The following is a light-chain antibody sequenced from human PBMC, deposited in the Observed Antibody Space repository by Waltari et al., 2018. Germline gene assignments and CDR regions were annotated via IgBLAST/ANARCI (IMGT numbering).Light chain of an antibody. V-gene: IGLV4-69*01. J-gene: IGLJ3*02. CDR1: IGHSSNV. CDR3: QTGGHGTWV. Sequence: QLVLTQSPSASASLGASVKLTCTLSIGHSSNVIAWHQQRPEKGPRYLMKVNSDGSHSKGDEIPDRFSGSSSGAERYLTISSLQSEDEADYYCQTGGHGTWVFGGGTKLTVL. CDR2: VNSDGSH.